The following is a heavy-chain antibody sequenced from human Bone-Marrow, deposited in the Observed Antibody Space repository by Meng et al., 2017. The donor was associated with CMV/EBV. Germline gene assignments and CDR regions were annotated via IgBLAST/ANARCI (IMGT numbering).Heavy chain of an antibody. CDR1: GFTFDDYT. J-gene: IGHJ3*02. CDR3: AKEYLGHDAFDI. V-gene: IGHV3-43*01. Sequence: LSLTCVASGFTFDDYTMNWVRQAPGKGLEWVSFISWDGSSTHYADSVKGRFTISRDNSKNSLYLQMNSLRTEDTALYYCAKEYLGHDAFDIWGQGTMVTVSS. CDR2: ISWDGSST. D-gene: IGHD3-9*01.